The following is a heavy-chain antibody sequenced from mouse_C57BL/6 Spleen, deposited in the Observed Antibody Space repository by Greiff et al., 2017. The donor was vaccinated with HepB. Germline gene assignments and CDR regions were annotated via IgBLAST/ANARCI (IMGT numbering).Heavy chain of an antibody. CDR1: GYTFTSYW. V-gene: IGHV1-61*01. CDR3: ARSGSSGYGFAY. D-gene: IGHD3-2*02. Sequence: QVQLQQPGAELVRPGSSVKLSCKASGYTFTSYWMDWVKQRPGQGLEWIGNIYPSDSETHYNQKFKDKATLTVDKASSTAYMQLSSLTSEDAAVYYWARSGSSGYGFAYWGQGTLVTVSA. J-gene: IGHJ3*01. CDR2: IYPSDSET.